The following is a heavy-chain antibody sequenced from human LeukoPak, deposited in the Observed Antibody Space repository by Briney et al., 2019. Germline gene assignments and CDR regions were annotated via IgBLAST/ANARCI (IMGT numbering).Heavy chain of an antibody. V-gene: IGHV3-7*03. CDR2: IKQDGSEK. CDR1: GFTFDSYW. CDR3: ARGMDV. J-gene: IGHJ6*02. Sequence: PGGSLRLSCVASGFTFDSYWMNWIRQAPGKGLEWVANIKQDGSEKNYVDSVKGRFTISRDNAKNSVCLQMNSLRAEDTAVYYCARGMDVRGQGTTVTVSS.